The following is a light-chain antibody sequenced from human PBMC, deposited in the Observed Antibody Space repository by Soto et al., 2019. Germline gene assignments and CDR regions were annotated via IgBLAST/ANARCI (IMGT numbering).Light chain of an antibody. V-gene: IGLV1-47*01. CDR2: RNN. J-gene: IGLJ2*01. CDR1: SSNIGNKY. Sequence: QSVLTQPPSASGTPGQRVTISCSGSSSNIGNKYVYWYQQFPGTAPKLLMYRNNQRPAGVPDRFSCSTSGTSASLDISGLRSEEEDYYYCAEWDAGVGGPAFGGGTKLTVL. CDR3: AEWDAGVGGPA.